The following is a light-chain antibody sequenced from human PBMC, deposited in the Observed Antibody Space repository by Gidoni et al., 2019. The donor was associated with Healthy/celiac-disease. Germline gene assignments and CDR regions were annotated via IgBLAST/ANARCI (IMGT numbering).Light chain of an antibody. Sequence: SSDLTQPPSVSVSPGQTASLTCSGDKLGDKYACWYQQKPGQSPVLVIYQDSKRPSGIPERFSGSNSGNTATLTISGTQAMDEDDYYCQAWGSRTVVFGGGTKLTVL. CDR2: QDS. CDR3: QAWGSRTVV. V-gene: IGLV3-1*01. CDR1: KLGDKY. J-gene: IGLJ2*01.